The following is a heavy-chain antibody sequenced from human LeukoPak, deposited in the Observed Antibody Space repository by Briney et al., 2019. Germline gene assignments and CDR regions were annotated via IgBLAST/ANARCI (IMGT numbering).Heavy chain of an antibody. V-gene: IGHV3-7*01. CDR3: ARDGGTAMVTTFDH. Sequence: GGSLRLSCAVSGFSFSDYRMSWVRQAPGKGLEWVANIKQDGSEKYYVDSVKGRFTISRDNAKSPLYLQMNSLRADDTAVYYCARDGGTAMVTTFDHWGQGALVTVSS. CDR2: IKQDGSEK. CDR1: GFSFSDYR. J-gene: IGHJ4*02. D-gene: IGHD2-21*02.